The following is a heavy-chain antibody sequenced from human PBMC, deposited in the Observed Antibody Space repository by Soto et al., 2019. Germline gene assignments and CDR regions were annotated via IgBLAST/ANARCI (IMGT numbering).Heavy chain of an antibody. J-gene: IGHJ6*02. CDR1: GFTLGGYA. CDR3: ARGAEGGNKNRQYYYYYYGMDV. Sequence: GGSLRLSCAASGFTLGGYAMDWVRQAPGKGLEYVSGISSNGVGTYYANSVQGRVTMTRDTSTSTVYMELSSLRSEDTAVYYCARGAEGGNKNRQYYYYYYGMDVWGQGTTVTVSS. CDR2: ISSNGVGT. V-gene: IGHV3-64*01. D-gene: IGHD3-16*01.